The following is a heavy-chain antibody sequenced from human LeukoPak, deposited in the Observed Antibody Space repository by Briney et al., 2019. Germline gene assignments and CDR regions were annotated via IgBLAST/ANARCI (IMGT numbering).Heavy chain of an antibody. CDR1: GFTFSSYS. CDR3: ARDPYYYDSSGYYPHDAFDI. Sequence: GGSLRLSCAASGFTFSSYSMNWVRQAPGKGLEWVSYISSSSSTIYYADSVKGRFTISRDNAKNSLYLQMNSLKAEDTAVYYCARDPYYYDSSGYYPHDAFDIWGQGTMVTVSS. V-gene: IGHV3-48*01. CDR2: ISSSSSTI. D-gene: IGHD3-22*01. J-gene: IGHJ3*02.